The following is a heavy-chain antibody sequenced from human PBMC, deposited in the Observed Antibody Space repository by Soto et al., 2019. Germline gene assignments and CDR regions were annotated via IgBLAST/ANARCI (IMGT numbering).Heavy chain of an antibody. CDR1: GYTFTGYY. J-gene: IGHJ6*02. CDR3: ARGQWLVPNKLYYYYGMDV. V-gene: IGHV1-2*04. CDR2: INPNSGGT. D-gene: IGHD6-19*01. Sequence: ASVKASCKASGYTFTGYYMHCVRQAPGQGLEWMGWINPNSGGTNYAQKFQGWVTMTRDASISTAYMELSRLRSDDTAVYYCARGQWLVPNKLYYYYGMDVWGQGTTVTVSS.